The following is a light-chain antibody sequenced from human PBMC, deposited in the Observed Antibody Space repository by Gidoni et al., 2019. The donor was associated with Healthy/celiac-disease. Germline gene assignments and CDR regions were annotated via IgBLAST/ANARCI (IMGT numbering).Light chain of an antibody. Sequence: SNLAWYQQKPGQAPRLLIYGASTRATGIPARFSGSGSGTEFTLTISSLQSEDFAVYYCQQYNNWPPWTFGQGTKVEIK. CDR2: GAS. J-gene: IGKJ1*01. V-gene: IGKV3-15*01. CDR1: SN. CDR3: QQYNNWPPWT.